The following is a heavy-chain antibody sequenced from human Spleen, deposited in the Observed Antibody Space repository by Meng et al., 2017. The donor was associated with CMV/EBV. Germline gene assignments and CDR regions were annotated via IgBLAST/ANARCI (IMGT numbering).Heavy chain of an antibody. J-gene: IGHJ4*02. Sequence: GESLKISCAASGFTFSSYSMHWVRQAPGKGLEWVAFIRYDGSNKYYADSVKGRFTISRDNSKNTLYLQMNSLRAEDTAVYYCARVGSTSCYWGQGTLVTVSS. CDR3: ARVGSTSCY. CDR2: IRYDGSNK. D-gene: IGHD2-2*01. V-gene: IGHV3-30*02. CDR1: GFTFSSYS.